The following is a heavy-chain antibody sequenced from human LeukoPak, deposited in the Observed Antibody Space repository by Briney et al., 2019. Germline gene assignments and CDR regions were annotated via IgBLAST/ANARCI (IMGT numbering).Heavy chain of an antibody. CDR1: GGSISSYY. Sequence: PSETLSLTCTVSGGSISSYYWSWIRQPAGKGLEWIGYIYYSGSTNYNPSLKSRVTISVDTSKNQFSLKLSSVTAADTAVYYCAREAPEDGYPNWYFDLWGRGTLVTVSS. V-gene: IGHV4-59*01. J-gene: IGHJ2*01. CDR3: AREAPEDGYPNWYFDL. CDR2: IYYSGST. D-gene: IGHD5-12*01.